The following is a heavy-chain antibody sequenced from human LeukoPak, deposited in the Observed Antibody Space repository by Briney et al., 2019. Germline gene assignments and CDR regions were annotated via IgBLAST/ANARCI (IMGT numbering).Heavy chain of an antibody. V-gene: IGHV3-15*01. CDR1: GFTFSNAW. J-gene: IGHJ4*02. D-gene: IGHD4-23*01. Sequence: GGSLRLSCAASGFTFSNAWMSWVRQAPGKGLEWVGRIKSKTGGGTTDYAAPVKGRSTISRDDSKNTLYLQMNSLKTEDTAVYYCTTSYGGFFDYWGQGTLVTVSS. CDR2: IKSKTGGGTT. CDR3: TTSYGGFFDY.